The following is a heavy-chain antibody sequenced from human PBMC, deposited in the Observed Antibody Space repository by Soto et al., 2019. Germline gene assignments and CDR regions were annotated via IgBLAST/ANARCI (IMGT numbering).Heavy chain of an antibody. D-gene: IGHD6-13*01. CDR3: ARERSAAGTGWFDP. CDR1: GYTFTSYD. CDR2: MNPNSGNT. J-gene: IGHJ5*02. Sequence: QVQLVQSGAEVKKPGASVKVSCKASGYTFTSYDINWVRQATGQGLEWMGWMNPNSGNTGYAQKFQGRGTMTRNTXXSTAYTELSSLRSEDTAVYYCARERSAAGTGWFDPWGQGTLVTVSS. V-gene: IGHV1-8*01.